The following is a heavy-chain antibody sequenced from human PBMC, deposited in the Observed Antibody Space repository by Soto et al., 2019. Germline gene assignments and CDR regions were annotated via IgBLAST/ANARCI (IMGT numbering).Heavy chain of an antibody. J-gene: IGHJ3*02. V-gene: IGHV3-21*01. CDR1: GFTFSSYS. CDR2: ISSSSSYI. D-gene: IGHD6-13*01. Sequence: GGSLRLSCAASGFTFSSYSMNWVRQAPGKGLEWVSSISSSSSYIYYADSVKGRFTISRDNAKNSLYLQMNSLRAEDTAVYYCARVPAAAGTRPGAFDIWGQGTMVTVSS. CDR3: ARVPAAAGTRPGAFDI.